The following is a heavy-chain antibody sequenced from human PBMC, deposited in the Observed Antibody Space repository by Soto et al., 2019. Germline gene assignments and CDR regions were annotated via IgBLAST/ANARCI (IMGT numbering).Heavy chain of an antibody. J-gene: IGHJ6*02. CDR3: ARVRGSSSWYYYYYGMDV. V-gene: IGHV3-7*01. D-gene: IGHD6-13*01. Sequence: GGSLRLSCAASGFTFSSYWMSWVRQAPGKGLEWVANIKQDGSEKYYVDSVKGRFTISRDNAKNSLYLQMNSLRAEDTAVYYCARVRGSSSWYYYYYGMDVWGQGTTVTV. CDR2: IKQDGSEK. CDR1: GFTFSSYW.